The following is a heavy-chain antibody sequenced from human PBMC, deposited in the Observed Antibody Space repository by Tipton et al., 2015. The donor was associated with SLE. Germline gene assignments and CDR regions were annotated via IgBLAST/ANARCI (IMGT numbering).Heavy chain of an antibody. CDR1: GGSISSGSYY. CDR3: ARVVAAAGTAFDI. J-gene: IGHJ3*02. D-gene: IGHD6-13*01. Sequence: TLSLTCTVSGGSISSGSYYWSWIRQPAGKGLEWIGEINHSGSTNYNPSLKSRVTISVDTSKNQFSLKLSSVTAADTAVYYCARVVAAAGTAFDIWGQGTMVTVSS. CDR2: INHSGST. V-gene: IGHV4-61*09.